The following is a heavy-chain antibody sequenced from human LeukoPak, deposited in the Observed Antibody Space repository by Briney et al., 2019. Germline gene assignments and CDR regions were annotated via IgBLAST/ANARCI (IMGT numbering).Heavy chain of an antibody. D-gene: IGHD6-13*01. V-gene: IGHV4-34*01. CDR2: INHSGVT. CDR1: NGSFSGYY. J-gene: IGHJ4*02. CDR3: ARGPDSSTTWYSKQFYFDY. Sequence: SSETLSLTCAVYNGSFSGYYWSWIRQPPGKGLEWIGEINHSGVTKYNPSLKSRVTISVDTSKTQISLRLSSVTAADTAVYFCARGPDSSTTWYSKQFYFDYWGQGALVTVSS.